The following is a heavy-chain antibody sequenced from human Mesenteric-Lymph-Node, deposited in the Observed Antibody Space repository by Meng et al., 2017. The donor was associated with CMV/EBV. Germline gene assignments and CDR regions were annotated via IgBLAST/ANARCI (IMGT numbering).Heavy chain of an antibody. Sequence: ASGFTFSSYGMHWVRQAPGKGLEWVAFVRSDGSDTRYTDSVKGRFTISRDNSKNMVYVQMNSLRADDTALYYCAKDGGRYGNQYFDFWGQGILVTVSS. J-gene: IGHJ4*02. V-gene: IGHV3-30*02. D-gene: IGHD1-26*01. CDR1: GFTFSSYG. CDR3: AKDGGRYGNQYFDF. CDR2: VRSDGSDT.